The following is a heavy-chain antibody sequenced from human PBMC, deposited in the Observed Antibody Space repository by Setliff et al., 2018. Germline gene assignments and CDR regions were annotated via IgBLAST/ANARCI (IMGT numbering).Heavy chain of an antibody. J-gene: IGHJ6*03. V-gene: IGHV4-61*09. CDR2: IYTSGST. D-gene: IGHD6-19*01. Sequence: SETLSLTCSVSGGSISSGSDYWTWIRQPAGKGLEWIGHIYTSGSTSYNPSLXXXVTXXXXXXXXXXXXXXXXXXXXXXAVYYCARAISGWYSAHYYYMDVWGKGTTVTVSS. CDR1: GGSISSGSDY. CDR3: ARAISGWYSAHYYYMDV.